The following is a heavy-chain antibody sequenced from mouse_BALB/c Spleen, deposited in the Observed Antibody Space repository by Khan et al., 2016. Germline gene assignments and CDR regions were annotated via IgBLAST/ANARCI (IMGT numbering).Heavy chain of an antibody. CDR3: ARASYSMGL. CDR2: ILPGNANS. Sequence: QVQLKESGAELMKPGASVKISCKATGYTFSNYWIEWVKQRPGHGLEWIGDILPGNANSNYNENLNGKATLTADTSSNTAYMQLSSLTSEDSAVYYWARASYSMGLWGRGPSDTITS. CDR1: GYTFSNYW. J-gene: IGHJ4*01. V-gene: IGHV1-9*01.